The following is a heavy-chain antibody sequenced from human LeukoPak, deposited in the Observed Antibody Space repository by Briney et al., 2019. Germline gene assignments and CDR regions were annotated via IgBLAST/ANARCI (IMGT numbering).Heavy chain of an antibody. CDR2: IKQDGSEK. CDR3: ARARPSSSWYPPSYMDV. Sequence: GGSLRLSCAASGFTFSSHWMSWVRQAPGKGLEWVANIKQDGSEKYYVVSVKGRFTVSRDNAKNSLYLQMNSLRAEDTAVYYCARARPSSSWYPPSYMDVWGKGTTVTISS. D-gene: IGHD6-13*01. J-gene: IGHJ6*03. V-gene: IGHV3-7*01. CDR1: GFTFSSHW.